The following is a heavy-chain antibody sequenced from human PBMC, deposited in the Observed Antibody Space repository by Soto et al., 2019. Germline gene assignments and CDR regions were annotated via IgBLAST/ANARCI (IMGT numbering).Heavy chain of an antibody. CDR1: GFTFSSYG. J-gene: IGHJ6*02. CDR2: ISYDGSNK. CDR3: AKPPSYGMDV. Sequence: LRLSCAASGFTFSSYGMHWVRQAPGKGLEWVAVISYDGSNKYYADSVKGRFTISRDNSKNTLYLQMNSLRAEDTAVYYCAKPPSYGMDVWGQGTTVTVSS. V-gene: IGHV3-30*18.